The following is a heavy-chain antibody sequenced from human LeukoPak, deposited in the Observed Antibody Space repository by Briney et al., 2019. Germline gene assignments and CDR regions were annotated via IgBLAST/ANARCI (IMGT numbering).Heavy chain of an antibody. Sequence: SETLSLTCAVSGYSLGKNYYWGWIRQPPGKGLEWIGRIYGTGSTSYNPSLMNRVTMSVDTSKNHFSLKLTSVTAADTAVYYRARYDSRGSASTRFDYWGQGILVTISS. V-gene: IGHV4-38-2*01. CDR2: IYGTGST. D-gene: IGHD3-16*01. CDR3: ARYDSRGSASTRFDY. J-gene: IGHJ4*02. CDR1: GYSLGKNYY.